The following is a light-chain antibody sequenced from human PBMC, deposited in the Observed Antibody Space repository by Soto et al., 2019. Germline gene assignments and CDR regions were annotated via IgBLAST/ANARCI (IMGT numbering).Light chain of an antibody. CDR1: SSDVGSYNL. J-gene: IGLJ1*01. V-gene: IGLV2-23*02. CDR3: CSYAYSSTYV. CDR2: EVS. Sequence: QPVLTQPASVSGSPGQSITISCTGTSSDVGSYNLVSWYQQHPGKAPKLMIYEVSKRPSGVSNRFSGSKSGNTASLTISGLQAEDEADYYCCSYAYSSTYVFGTGTKLTVL.